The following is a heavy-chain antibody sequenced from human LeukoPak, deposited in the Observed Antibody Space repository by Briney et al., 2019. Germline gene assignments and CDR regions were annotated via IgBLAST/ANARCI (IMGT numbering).Heavy chain of an antibody. Sequence: GGSLRLSCAASGFTFSSYAMHWVRQAPGKGLEWVAVTSYDGSNKYYADSVKGRFTISRGNSKNTPYLQMNRLRAEDAAVYYCAKAPVTTCSGAYCYPFDYWGQGTLVTVSS. J-gene: IGHJ4*02. CDR2: TSYDGSNK. CDR3: AKAPVTTCSGAYCYPFDY. CDR1: GFTFSSYA. D-gene: IGHD2-21*01. V-gene: IGHV3-30*04.